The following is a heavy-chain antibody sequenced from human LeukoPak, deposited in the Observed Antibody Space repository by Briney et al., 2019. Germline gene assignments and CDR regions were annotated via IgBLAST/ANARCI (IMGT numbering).Heavy chain of an antibody. CDR3: ARLDSYDSSFHY. D-gene: IGHD3-22*01. CDR2: ISSSSRTI. Sequence: GRSLRLSCAASGFTFSSYSMNWVRQAPGKGLEWVSYISSSSRTIYYADSVKGRFTISRDNAKNSLYLQMNSLRDEDTAVYYCARLDSYDSSFHYWGQGTLVTVSS. V-gene: IGHV3-48*02. J-gene: IGHJ4*02. CDR1: GFTFSSYS.